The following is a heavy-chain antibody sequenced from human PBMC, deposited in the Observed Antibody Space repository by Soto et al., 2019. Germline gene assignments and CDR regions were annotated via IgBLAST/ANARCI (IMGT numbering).Heavy chain of an antibody. CDR1: GYTFTNFG. Sequence: QVQLVQSGAEVKKPGASVKVSCKASGYTFTNFGISWVRQAPGQGLEWMGWISAYNGNTNYAQNSQGRVTMTTDTPTSTAYMGLRGLRSYDTAVYYCARGGTPIDSWGQGTLVTVSS. D-gene: IGHD3-16*01. V-gene: IGHV1-18*01. J-gene: IGHJ5*01. CDR2: ISAYNGNT. CDR3: ARGGTPIDS.